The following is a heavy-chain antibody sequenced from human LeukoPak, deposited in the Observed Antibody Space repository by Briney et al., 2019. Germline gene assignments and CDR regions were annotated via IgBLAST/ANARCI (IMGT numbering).Heavy chain of an antibody. CDR1: GFTFSSYA. J-gene: IGHJ4*02. CDR2: ISYDGSNK. V-gene: IGHV3-30*04. CDR3: AKSYYDSSGYRGDLEY. D-gene: IGHD3-22*01. Sequence: GGSLRLSCAASGFTFSSYAMHWVRQAPGKGLEWVAVISYDGSNKYYADSVKGRFTISRDNSKNTLYLQMNSLGAEDTAVYYCAKSYYDSSGYRGDLEYWGQGTLVTVSS.